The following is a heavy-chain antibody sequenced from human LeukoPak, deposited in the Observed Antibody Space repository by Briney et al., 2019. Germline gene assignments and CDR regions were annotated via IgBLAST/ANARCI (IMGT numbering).Heavy chain of an antibody. CDR3: ARELGTHCCGGSCYSNWFDP. D-gene: IGHD2-15*01. CDR1: GGSISSYY. CDR2: IYYSGST. V-gene: IGHV4-59*01. Sequence: PSETLSLTCTVSGGSISSYYWSWIRQPPGKGLEWIGYIYYSGSTNYNPSLKSRVTISVDTSKNQFSLKLSSVTVADTAVYYCARELGTHCCGGSCYSNWFDPWGQGTLVTVSS. J-gene: IGHJ5*02.